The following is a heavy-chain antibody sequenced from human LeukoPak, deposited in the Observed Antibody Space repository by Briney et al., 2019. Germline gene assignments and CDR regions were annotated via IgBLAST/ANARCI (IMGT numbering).Heavy chain of an antibody. CDR1: GGSISSSSYY. Sequence: PSETLSLTCTVSGGSISSSSYYWGWIRQPPGKGLEWIGEINHSGSTNYNPSLKSRVTISVDTSKNQFSLKLSSVTAADTAVYYCARRRLPRGYMVSSVWASFWFDPWGQGTLVTVSS. D-gene: IGHD3-16*01. CDR2: INHSGST. J-gene: IGHJ5*02. V-gene: IGHV4-39*07. CDR3: ARRRLPRGYMVSSVWASFWFDP.